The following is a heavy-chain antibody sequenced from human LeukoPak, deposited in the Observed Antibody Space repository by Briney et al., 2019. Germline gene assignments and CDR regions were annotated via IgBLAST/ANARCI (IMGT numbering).Heavy chain of an antibody. CDR1: GYTFTVYY. J-gene: IGHJ6*02. CDR2: INPSGDTT. Sequence: ASVKVSCKASGYTFTVYYMHWVRQAPGRGLEWMAIINPSGDTTSHAQKFQGRVTMTRDTSASTVYMELSSLRSEDTAVYYCASVYKNGMDVWGQGTTVTVSS. D-gene: IGHD5-24*01. V-gene: IGHV1-46*01. CDR3: ASVYKNGMDV.